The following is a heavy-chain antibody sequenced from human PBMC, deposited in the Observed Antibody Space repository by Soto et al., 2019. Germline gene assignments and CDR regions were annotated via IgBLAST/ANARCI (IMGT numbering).Heavy chain of an antibody. CDR2: INPNSGGT. Sequence: QVQLVQSGAEVKKPGASVKVSCKASGYTFTDYYIHWVRQAPGQGLEWMGWINPNSGGTNYAQKFQGRVTMTRDTSISTAYMELSRLRSDDTAVYYCARGSTDYIYYYYGMDVWGQGTTVTVSS. V-gene: IGHV1-2*02. D-gene: IGHD4-4*01. J-gene: IGHJ6*02. CDR1: GYTFTDYY. CDR3: ARGSTDYIYYYYGMDV.